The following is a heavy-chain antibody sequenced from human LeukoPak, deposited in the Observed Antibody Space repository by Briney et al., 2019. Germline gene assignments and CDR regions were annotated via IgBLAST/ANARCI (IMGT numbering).Heavy chain of an antibody. CDR2: IYYSGSA. CDR3: ARGGFAYPYYFDY. CDR1: GGSMSSHY. D-gene: IGHD5-12*01. Sequence: SETLSLTCTVSGGSMSSHYWSWIRQPPGKGLEWIGYIYYSGSANYNSSLKSRVTISVDMSKNQFSLKLRSVTAADTAVYYCARGGFAYPYYFDYWGQGTQVTVSS. V-gene: IGHV4-59*11. J-gene: IGHJ4*02.